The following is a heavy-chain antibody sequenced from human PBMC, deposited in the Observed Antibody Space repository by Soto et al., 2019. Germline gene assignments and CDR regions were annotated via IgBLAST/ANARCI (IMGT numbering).Heavy chain of an antibody. J-gene: IGHJ4*02. CDR2: IDNDGSGT. CDR3: TTVFEY. V-gene: IGHV3-74*01. Sequence: EVQLVESGGGLVQPGGSLRLSCAASGIIFTNYWMHWVRQAPGKGLVWVSRIDNDGSGTSYADSVKGRFTISRDNAKNTVYLQMNSLIAEDTAVYYCTTVFEYWGRGTRVTVSS. CDR1: GIIFTNYW.